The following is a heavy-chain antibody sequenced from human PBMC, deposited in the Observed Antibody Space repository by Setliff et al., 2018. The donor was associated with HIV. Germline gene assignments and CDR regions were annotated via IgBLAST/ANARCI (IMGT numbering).Heavy chain of an antibody. Sequence: SETLSLTCAVYGGSFSGYYWNWVRQPPGKGLEWIGEINVIRTTDYNPSLKSRVIISVDTSENQFSLKLSSVTAADTAVYYCARTPQEVVVVAATRPYYYYYMDVWGKGTTVTVSS. CDR1: GGSFSGYY. V-gene: IGHV4-34*01. CDR2: INVIRTT. J-gene: IGHJ6*03. CDR3: ARTPQEVVVVAATRPYYYYYMDV. D-gene: IGHD2-15*01.